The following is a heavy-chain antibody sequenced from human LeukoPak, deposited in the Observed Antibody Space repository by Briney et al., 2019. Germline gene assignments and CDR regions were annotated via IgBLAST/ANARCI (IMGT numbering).Heavy chain of an antibody. CDR2: ISYDGSNK. V-gene: IGHV3-30*18. Sequence: GGSLRLSCAASGFTFSSYGMHWVRQAPGKGLEWVAVISYDGSNKYYAVSVKGRFTISRDNSKNTLYLQINSLRAEDTAVYYCAKDWQLKFDYWGQGTLVTVCS. CDR1: GFTFSSYG. D-gene: IGHD6-6*01. J-gene: IGHJ4*02. CDR3: AKDWQLKFDY.